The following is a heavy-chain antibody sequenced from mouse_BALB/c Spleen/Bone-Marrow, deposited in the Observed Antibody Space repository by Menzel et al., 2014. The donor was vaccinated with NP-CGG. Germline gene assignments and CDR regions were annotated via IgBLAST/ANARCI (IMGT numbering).Heavy chain of an antibody. CDR1: GYAFSSYW. Sequence: VQLVESGAELVRPGSSVKISCKASGYAFSSYWMNWVKQRPGQGLEWIGQIHPGEGDTNYNGMFKVKATLTADKSSSTANMQLSSLTSEDSAVYFCARGGIYYGNSQFVYWGRGTLVTVSA. CDR2: IHPGEGDT. D-gene: IGHD2-1*01. CDR3: ARGGIYYGNSQFVY. V-gene: IGHV1-80*01. J-gene: IGHJ3*01.